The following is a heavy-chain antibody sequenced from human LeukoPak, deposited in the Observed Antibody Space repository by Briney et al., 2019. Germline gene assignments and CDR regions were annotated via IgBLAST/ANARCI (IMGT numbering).Heavy chain of an antibody. J-gene: IGHJ4*02. CDR1: GFTFSSYA. Sequence: PGGSLRLSCAASGFTFSSYAMSWVRQAPGKGLEWVSVIYSGGSTYYADSVKGRFTISRDNSKNTLYLQMNSLRAEDTAVYYCARDSGDSSGYDYWGQGTLVTASS. CDR2: IYSGGST. V-gene: IGHV3-66*01. CDR3: ARDSGDSSGYDY. D-gene: IGHD3-22*01.